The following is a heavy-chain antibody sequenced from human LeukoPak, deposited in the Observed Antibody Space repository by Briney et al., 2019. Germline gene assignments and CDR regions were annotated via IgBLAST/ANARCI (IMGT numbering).Heavy chain of an antibody. Sequence: SATQTLPCSVSGRSHRLCYSIWMRGPRRKARVWLTYIFNSGSTNSKPSLKSRVTISVDTSKNQFSLRLSSVTAADTAVYYCARIYYDSGAYYRRAFDIWGQGTMVSVSS. V-gene: IGHV4-59*07. J-gene: IGHJ3*02. CDR3: ARIYYDSGAYYRRAFDI. CDR1: GRSHRLCY. D-gene: IGHD3-22*01. CDR2: IFNSGST.